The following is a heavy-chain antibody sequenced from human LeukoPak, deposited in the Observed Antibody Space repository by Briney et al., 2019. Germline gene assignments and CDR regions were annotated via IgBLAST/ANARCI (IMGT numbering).Heavy chain of an antibody. Sequence: SETLSLTCTVSGGSISSYYWSWIRQPAGKGLEWIGRIYTSGSTNYNPSLKCRVTMSVDTSKNQFSLKLSSVTAADTAVYYCAREAYSSSPPDYYYYYGMDVWGQGTTVTVSS. CDR1: GGSISSYY. D-gene: IGHD6-13*01. CDR3: AREAYSSSPPDYYYYYGMDV. J-gene: IGHJ6*02. V-gene: IGHV4-4*07. CDR2: IYTSGST.